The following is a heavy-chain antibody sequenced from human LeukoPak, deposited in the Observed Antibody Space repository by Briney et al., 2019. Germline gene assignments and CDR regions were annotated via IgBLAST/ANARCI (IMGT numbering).Heavy chain of an antibody. CDR1: GFTLSSYD. D-gene: IGHD2-2*01. CDR3: ARADCSSSTCYLRRSWFDP. CDR2: ISTSSRYI. V-gene: IGHV3-21*01. J-gene: IGHJ5*02. Sequence: AGGSLRLFCAASGFTLSSYDMNWVRQAPGKGLEWVSSISTSSRYIYYKDSVRGRFTISRDDAKNSLYLEMNSLRAEDTAVYYCARADCSSSTCYLRRSWFDPWGQGTLVTVSS.